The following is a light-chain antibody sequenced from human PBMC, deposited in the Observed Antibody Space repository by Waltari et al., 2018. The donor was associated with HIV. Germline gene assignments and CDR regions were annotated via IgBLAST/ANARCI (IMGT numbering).Light chain of an antibody. J-gene: IGLJ1*01. CDR1: TNDVGAYNY. CDR3: CSSAGKYTFV. Sequence: QSALTQSRSVSGSPGQSITISCTGTTNDVGAYNYVSWYQQHPGIAPKLLIFDLIKLPSGVPDRVSGAKSGNTASLTISGLQAEDEADYYCCSSAGKYTFVFGTGTKVTVL. CDR2: DLI. V-gene: IGLV2-11*01.